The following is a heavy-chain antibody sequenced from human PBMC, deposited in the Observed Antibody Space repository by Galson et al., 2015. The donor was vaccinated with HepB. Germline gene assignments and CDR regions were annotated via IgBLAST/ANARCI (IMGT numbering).Heavy chain of an antibody. D-gene: IGHD3-22*01. V-gene: IGHV3-73*01. Sequence: SLRLSCAASGFTFSGSGIHWVRLASGKGLEWVGRIRNRANNYATAYAASVRGRFTVSRDDSKNTAYLQMNSPRVEDTAVYYCARGRNYYDSTGSYDHWGQGTLVTVSS. J-gene: IGHJ4*02. CDR1: GFTFSGSG. CDR3: ARGRNYYDSTGSYDH. CDR2: IRNRANNYAT.